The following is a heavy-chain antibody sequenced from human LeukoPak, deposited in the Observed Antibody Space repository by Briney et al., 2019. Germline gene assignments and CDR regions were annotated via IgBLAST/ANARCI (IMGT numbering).Heavy chain of an antibody. CDR1: GFTFDDYT. V-gene: IGHV3-49*04. J-gene: IGHJ4*02. D-gene: IGHD3-3*01. CDR3: TRGLRFLEWLSSL. Sequence: GGSLRLSCAASGFTFDDYTMHWVRQAPGKGLEWVGFIRSKAYGGTTEYAASVKGRFTISRDDSKSIAYLQMNSLKTEDTAVYYCTRGLRFLEWLSSLWGQGTLVTVSS. CDR2: IRSKAYGGTT.